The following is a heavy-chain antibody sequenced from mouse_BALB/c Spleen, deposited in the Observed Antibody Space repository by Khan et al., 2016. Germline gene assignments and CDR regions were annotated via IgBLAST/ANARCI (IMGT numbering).Heavy chain of an antibody. CDR2: IIYSGST. CDR3: ASDEPNYAMDY. V-gene: IGHV3-2*02. CDR1: GYSITSDYA. Sequence: EVQLQESGPGLMKPSQSLSLTCTVTGYSITSDYAWNWIRQFPGNKLEWMGYIIYSGSTTYTPSLKSRISITRDTSKNQFFLQLNSVTIEDTATYYCASDEPNYAMDYWGQGTPVTVSS. D-gene: IGHD2-3*01. J-gene: IGHJ4*01.